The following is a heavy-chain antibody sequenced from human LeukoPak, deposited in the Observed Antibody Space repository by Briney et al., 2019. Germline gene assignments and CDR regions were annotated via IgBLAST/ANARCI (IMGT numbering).Heavy chain of an antibody. Sequence: SETLSLTCTVSGGSISSYYWSWIRQPPGKGLEWIGYIYYSGSTNYNPSLKSRVTILVDTSKNQFSLKLSSVTAADTAVYYCARRALYGPEDAFDIWGQGTMVTVSS. CDR2: IYYSGST. CDR1: GGSISSYY. D-gene: IGHD3-16*01. V-gene: IGHV4-59*12. J-gene: IGHJ3*02. CDR3: ARRALYGPEDAFDI.